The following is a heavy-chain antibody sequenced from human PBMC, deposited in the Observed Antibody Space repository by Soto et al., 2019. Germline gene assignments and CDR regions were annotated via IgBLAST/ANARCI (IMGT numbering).Heavy chain of an antibody. CDR3: ARDVSGYDYYYYYYMDV. D-gene: IGHD5-12*01. J-gene: IGHJ6*03. V-gene: IGHV3-11*01. Sequence: PGGSLRLSCAASGFTFSDYYMRWIRKAPGKGLEWVSYISSSGSTIYYADTVKGRFTISRDNAKNSLYLQMNSLRAEDTAVYFCARDVSGYDYYYYYYMDVWGKGTTVTVSS. CDR1: GFTFSDYY. CDR2: ISSSGSTI.